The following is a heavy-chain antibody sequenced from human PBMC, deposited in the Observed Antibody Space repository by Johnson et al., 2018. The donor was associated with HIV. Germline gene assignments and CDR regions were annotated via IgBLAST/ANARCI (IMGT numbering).Heavy chain of an antibody. D-gene: IGHD6-13*01. CDR2: ISYDGSNK. CDR3: ARDQAYRSSWAFSFDI. J-gene: IGHJ3*02. CDR1: GFTFSSYG. V-gene: IGHV3-30*03. Sequence: QVQLVESGGGVVQPGRSLRLSCAASGFTFSSYGMHWVRQAPGKGLEWVAVISYDGSNKYYADSVKGRFTISRDNSKNTVFLQMNSLRSDDTAVYFCARDQAYRSSWAFSFDIWGQGTMVTVSS.